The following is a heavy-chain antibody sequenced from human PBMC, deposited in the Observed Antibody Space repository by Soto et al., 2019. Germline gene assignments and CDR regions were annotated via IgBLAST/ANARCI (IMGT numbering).Heavy chain of an antibody. V-gene: IGHV1-18*01. CDR1: GYTFTSYG. CDR2: ISAYNGNT. Sequence: QVQLVQSGAEVKKPGASVKVSCKASGYTFTSYGISWVRQAPGQGLEWMGWISAYNGNTNYAQKLQGRVTMTTETSTSTAYMELRSLRSDDTAVYYCARARDSGSYSAVYYFDYWGQGTLVTVSS. D-gene: IGHD1-26*01. J-gene: IGHJ4*02. CDR3: ARARDSGSYSAVYYFDY.